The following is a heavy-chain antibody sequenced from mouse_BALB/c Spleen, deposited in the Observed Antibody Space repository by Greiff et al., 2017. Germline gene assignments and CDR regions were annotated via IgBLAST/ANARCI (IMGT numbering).Heavy chain of an antibody. D-gene: IGHD2-14*01. CDR2: ISSGGST. Sequence: EVMLVESGGGLVKPGGSLKLSCAASGFTFSSYAMSWVRQTPEKRLEWVASISSGGSTYYPDSVKGRFTISRDNAKNNLYLQMSSLKSEDTAMYYCARAYYRYDVVYWYFDVWGAGTTVTVSS. CDR1: GFTFSSYA. CDR3: ARAYYRYDVVYWYFDV. V-gene: IGHV5-6-5*01. J-gene: IGHJ1*01.